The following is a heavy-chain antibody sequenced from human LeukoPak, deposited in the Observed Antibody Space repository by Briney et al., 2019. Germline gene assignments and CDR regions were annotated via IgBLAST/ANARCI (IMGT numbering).Heavy chain of an antibody. CDR2: ISGSGDKT. J-gene: IGHJ4*02. CDR1: GFTFSSYA. CDR3: AKNDLQSYYDSSGYFDY. Sequence: GGSLRLSCAASGFTFSSYAMSWVRQAPGKGLEWVSAISGSGDKTYYIDSVKGRFTISKDKSKNTLDLQMNSLRAEDTAVYYCAKNDLQSYYDSSGYFDYWGQGTLVTVSS. V-gene: IGHV3-23*01. D-gene: IGHD3-22*01.